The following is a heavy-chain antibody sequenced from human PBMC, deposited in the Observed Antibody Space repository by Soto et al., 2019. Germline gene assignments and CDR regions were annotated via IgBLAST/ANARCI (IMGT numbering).Heavy chain of an antibody. Sequence: GGSLRLSCAASGFTFSDHYMDWVRQAPGKGLEWVGRIRNKANSYTTEYAASVKGRFTISRDDSKNSLYLQMNSLKTEDTAVYYCGRDSPTPQAGYYYYYMDVWGKGTTVTVSS. CDR2: IRNKANSYTT. J-gene: IGHJ6*03. CDR3: GRDSPTPQAGYYYYYMDV. D-gene: IGHD1-1*01. V-gene: IGHV3-72*01. CDR1: GFTFSDHY.